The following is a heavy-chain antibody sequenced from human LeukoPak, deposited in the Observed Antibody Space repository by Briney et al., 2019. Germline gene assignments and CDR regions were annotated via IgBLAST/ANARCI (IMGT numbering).Heavy chain of an antibody. Sequence: GGSLRLSCAASGLRFSDYYVSWIRQAPGKGLQWVSYISSGGDIMHYADSVKGRFTISRDNAKNSLFLQMSSLRDEDTAVYYCARDRGQLVIPFFFDYWGQGILVTVSS. CDR3: ARDRGQLVIPFFFDY. CDR2: ISSGGDIM. CDR1: GLRFSDYY. V-gene: IGHV3-11*04. D-gene: IGHD3-9*01. J-gene: IGHJ4*02.